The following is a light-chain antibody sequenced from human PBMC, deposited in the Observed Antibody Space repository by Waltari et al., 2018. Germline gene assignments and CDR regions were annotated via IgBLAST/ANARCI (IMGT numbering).Light chain of an antibody. CDR1: QRLLHSNGYNY. J-gene: IGKJ2*01. CDR2: LCS. CDR3: MQALQTPYT. V-gene: IGKV2-28*01. Sequence: DLVMSQSPLSLPVTPGEPAPISCMSSQRLLHSNGYNYLDWYLQKPGQSPQLLIYLCSKRASGVPVRFSGSGSGTDFTLKISRVEAEDVGVYDCMQALQTPYTFGQGTKLEIK.